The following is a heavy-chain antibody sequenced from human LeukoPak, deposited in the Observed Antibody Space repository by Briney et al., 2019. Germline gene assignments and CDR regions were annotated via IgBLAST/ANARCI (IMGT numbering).Heavy chain of an antibody. D-gene: IGHD3-22*01. V-gene: IGHV3-23*01. Sequence: PGGSLRLSCRTSGFMFDNYAMSWVRQAPGKGLEWVSGIGASGGSTNYSDSVKGRFTISRDNSKNTLFLQINSLRAEDTAVYYCAKDNYYDTSGGFFAYWGQGTLVSVSS. CDR2: IGASGGST. CDR3: AKDNYYDTSGGFFAY. J-gene: IGHJ4*02. CDR1: GFMFDNYA.